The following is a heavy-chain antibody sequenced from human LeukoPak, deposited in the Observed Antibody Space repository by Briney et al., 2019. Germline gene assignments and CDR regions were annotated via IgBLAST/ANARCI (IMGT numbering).Heavy chain of an antibody. CDR1: GFTFSRYW. Sequence: GGSLRLSCEASGFTFSRYWMTWVRQAPGKGLEWVANIKEDGSEKDYVDSVKGRFTISRDNAKNSLYLQMSSLRAEDTAVYYCTRDLLWFGELGVGYWGQGTLVTVSS. V-gene: IGHV3-7*01. CDR3: TRDLLWFGELGVGY. CDR2: IKEDGSEK. J-gene: IGHJ4*02. D-gene: IGHD3-10*01.